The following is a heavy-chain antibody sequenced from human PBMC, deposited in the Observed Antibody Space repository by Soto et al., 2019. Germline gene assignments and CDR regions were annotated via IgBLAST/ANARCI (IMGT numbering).Heavy chain of an antibody. D-gene: IGHD5-12*01. J-gene: IGHJ5*02. Sequence: QVQLVQSGAEVKKPGSSVKVSCKASGGTFSSYTISWVRQAPGQGLEWMGRIIPILGIANYAQKFQGRVTITADKSTSTAYMGLSSLRSEDTAVYYCARDLVNSGYDTNWFDPWGQGTLVTVSS. CDR2: IIPILGIA. CDR1: GGTFSSYT. V-gene: IGHV1-69*08. CDR3: ARDLVNSGYDTNWFDP.